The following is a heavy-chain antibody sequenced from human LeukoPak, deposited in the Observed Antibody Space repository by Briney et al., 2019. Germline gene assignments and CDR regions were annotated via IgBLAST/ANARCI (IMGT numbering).Heavy chain of an antibody. V-gene: IGHV3-48*01. CDR3: ARGGAAHPDY. CDR2: IGSNRKSI. J-gene: IGHJ4*02. D-gene: IGHD6-6*01. Sequence: PGGSLRLSCTASGFIFSNYGMNWVRQAPGKGLEWVAYIGSNRKSIDYADSVKGRFTISRDNAQNSLFLQMNSLRAEDTAVYYCARGGAAHPDYWGQGTVVTVSS. CDR1: GFIFSNYG.